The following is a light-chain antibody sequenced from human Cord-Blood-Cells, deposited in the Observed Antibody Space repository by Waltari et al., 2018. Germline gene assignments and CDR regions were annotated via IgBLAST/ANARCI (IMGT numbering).Light chain of an antibody. V-gene: IGKV3-11*01. CDR1: QSVRRY. CDR2: DAS. J-gene: IGKJ1*01. Sequence: EIVLTQSPATLSLSPGERATLSCRASQSVRRYLAWYQQKPGQAPRPLIYDASNRATGVPARFSGSGSGTDFTLTISSLEPEDFAVYYCQQRSNWPPWTFGQGTKVEIK. CDR3: QQRSNWPPWT.